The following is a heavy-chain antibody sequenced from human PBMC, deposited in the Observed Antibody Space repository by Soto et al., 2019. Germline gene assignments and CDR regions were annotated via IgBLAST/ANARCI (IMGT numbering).Heavy chain of an antibody. D-gene: IGHD2-2*01. J-gene: IGHJ6*03. CDR1: GGFISSGDYY. V-gene: IGHV4-31*03. CDR3: AREVVPATVDFYYYYIDF. Sequence: QVQLQESGPGLVKPSQTLSLTCTVSGGFISSGDYYWNWIRQLPGKGLEWIGYIEHSGSSSYYPSLKGRVALALDTSKNQFSLKLNSVTAADTAVYYCAREVVPATVDFYYYYIDFWGKGTTVTVSS. CDR2: IEHSGSS.